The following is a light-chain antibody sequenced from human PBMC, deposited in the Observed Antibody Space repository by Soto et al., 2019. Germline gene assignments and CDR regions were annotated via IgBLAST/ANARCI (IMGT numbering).Light chain of an antibody. Sequence: EIVLTQSPGTLSLSPGERATLSCRASQNVNSNYLAWYQQKPGQAPRLLIYGASVRATGIPDRFSGGGSGTDFTLTINSLQPEDVAVYHCQQYYAPPWTFGQGTKVEIK. CDR1: QNVNSNY. V-gene: IGKV3-20*01. CDR3: QQYYAPPWT. J-gene: IGKJ1*01. CDR2: GAS.